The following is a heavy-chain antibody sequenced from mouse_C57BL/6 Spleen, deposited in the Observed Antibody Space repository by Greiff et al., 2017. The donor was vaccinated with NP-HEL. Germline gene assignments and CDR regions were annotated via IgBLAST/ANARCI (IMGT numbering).Heavy chain of an antibody. Sequence: DVMLVESGGGLVQPKGSLKLSCAASGFSFNTYAMNWVRQAPGKGLEWVARIRSKSNNYATYYADSVKDRFTISRDDSESMLYLQMNNLKTEDTAMYYCVRPFFNYDGYFAMDYWGQGTSVTVSS. J-gene: IGHJ4*01. CDR3: VRPFFNYDGYFAMDY. V-gene: IGHV10-1*01. D-gene: IGHD2-3*01. CDR1: GFSFNTYA. CDR2: IRSKSNNYAT.